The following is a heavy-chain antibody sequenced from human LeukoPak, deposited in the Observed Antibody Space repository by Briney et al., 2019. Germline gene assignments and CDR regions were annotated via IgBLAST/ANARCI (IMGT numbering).Heavy chain of an antibody. D-gene: IGHD3-16*02. J-gene: IGHJ4*02. CDR3: ARGRNPTYYDYVWGSYRYTGYFDY. CDR1: GGSFSGYY. V-gene: IGHV4-34*01. Sequence: SETLSLTCAVYGGSFSGYYWSWIRQPPGKGLEWIGEINHSGSTNYNPSLKSRVTISVDTSKNQFSLKLSSVTAADTAVYYCARGRNPTYYDYVWGSYRYTGYFDYWGQGTLVTVSS. CDR2: INHSGST.